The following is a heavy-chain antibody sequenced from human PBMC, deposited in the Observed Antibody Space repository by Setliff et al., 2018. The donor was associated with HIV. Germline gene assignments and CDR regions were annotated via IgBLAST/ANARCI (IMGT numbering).Heavy chain of an antibody. Sequence: PSETLSLTCTVSGGSISSGDYYWTWIRQPAGKGLQWIGRLHLSGDTNYNPSLKSRVTMSIDTSKNQFSLKLSSVTAADTAVYYCARVRGRYYYHYAMDVWGQGTTVTVSS. CDR1: GGSISSGDYY. J-gene: IGHJ6*02. V-gene: IGHV4-61*02. CDR2: LHLSGDT. D-gene: IGHD3-10*01. CDR3: ARVRGRYYYHYAMDV.